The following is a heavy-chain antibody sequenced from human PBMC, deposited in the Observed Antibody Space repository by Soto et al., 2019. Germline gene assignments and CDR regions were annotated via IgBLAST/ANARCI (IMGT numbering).Heavy chain of an antibody. CDR2: IYSGGST. CDR1: GFTVSSNY. V-gene: IGHV3-53*01. D-gene: IGHD6-19*01. Sequence: EVQLVESGGGLIQPGGSLRLSCAASGFTVSSNYMSWVRQAPGKGLEWVSVIYSGGSTYYADSVKGRFTISRDNSKNTLYLQMNSLRAEDTAVYYCARERYSSGWNEDYYYGMGVWGQGTTVTVSS. J-gene: IGHJ6*02. CDR3: ARERYSSGWNEDYYYGMGV.